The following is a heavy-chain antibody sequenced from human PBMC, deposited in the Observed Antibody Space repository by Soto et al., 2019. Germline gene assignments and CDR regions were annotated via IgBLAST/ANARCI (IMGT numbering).Heavy chain of an antibody. CDR2: IYHSGST. V-gene: IGHV4-30-2*01. Sequence: SETLSLTCAVSGGSISSGGYSWSWIRQPPGKGLEWIGYIYHSGSTYYNPSLKSRVTISVDRSKNQFSLKLSSVTAADTAVYYCARGDLMDDCSGCRCYHDAFDIWGQGTMDTVSS. J-gene: IGHJ3*02. D-gene: IGHD2-15*01. CDR1: GGSISSGGYS. CDR3: ARGDLMDDCSGCRCYHDAFDI.